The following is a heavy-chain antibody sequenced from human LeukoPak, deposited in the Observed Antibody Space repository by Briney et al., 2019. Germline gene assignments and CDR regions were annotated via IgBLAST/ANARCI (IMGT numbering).Heavy chain of an antibody. Sequence: GRSLRLSCAASGFTFDDYAMHWVRQAPGKGLEWVSGISWNSGNIGYADSVKGRFTISRDNAKNSLYLQMNSLRAEDMALYYCAKETSRNDGGLDYWGQGTLVTASA. V-gene: IGHV3-9*03. CDR3: AKETSRNDGGLDY. J-gene: IGHJ4*02. CDR2: ISWNSGNI. D-gene: IGHD1-1*01. CDR1: GFTFDDYA.